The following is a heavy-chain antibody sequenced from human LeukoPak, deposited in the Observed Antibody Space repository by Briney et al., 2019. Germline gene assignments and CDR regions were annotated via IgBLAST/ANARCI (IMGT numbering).Heavy chain of an antibody. J-gene: IGHJ6*01. Sequence: SVKVSCKASGYTFTSYGISWVRQGPGEGGEGMGGIIPMFGTANYVQKLQGRVTITADESTSTHYMEMSRLRYADTAVCYCARACLDISVRFAIPVYY. V-gene: IGHV1-69*13. D-gene: IGHD3-9*01. CDR1: GYTFTSYG. CDR3: ARACLDISVRFAIPVYY. CDR2: IIPMFGTA.